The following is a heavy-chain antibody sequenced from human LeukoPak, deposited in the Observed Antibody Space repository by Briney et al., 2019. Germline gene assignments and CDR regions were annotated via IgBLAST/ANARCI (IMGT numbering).Heavy chain of an antibody. CDR2: IYYTGST. CDR3: ARDLYLMLGLFDI. J-gene: IGHJ3*02. D-gene: IGHD3-16*01. Sequence: SETLSLTCRVSGGSIDSGSYYWGWIRQPPGKGLEWIGSIYYTGSTYYNPSLKSRVTISVDTSKNQFSLNVSSVTAADTAVYYCARDLYLMLGLFDIWGQGTMVIVSS. CDR1: GGSIDSGSYY. V-gene: IGHV4-39*07.